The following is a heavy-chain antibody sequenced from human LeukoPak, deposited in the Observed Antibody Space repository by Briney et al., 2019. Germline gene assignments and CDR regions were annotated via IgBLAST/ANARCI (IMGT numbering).Heavy chain of an antibody. Sequence: ASVKVSCKASGYTFTSYGISWVRQAPGQGLEWMGWISAYNGNTNYAQKFQGRVTITADESTSTAYMELSSLRSEDTAVYYCASRSNYYGSGSDYYYYYYMDVWGKGTTVTIS. CDR1: GYTFTSYG. V-gene: IGHV1-18*01. J-gene: IGHJ6*03. CDR2: ISAYNGNT. CDR3: ASRSNYYGSGSDYYYYYYMDV. D-gene: IGHD3-10*01.